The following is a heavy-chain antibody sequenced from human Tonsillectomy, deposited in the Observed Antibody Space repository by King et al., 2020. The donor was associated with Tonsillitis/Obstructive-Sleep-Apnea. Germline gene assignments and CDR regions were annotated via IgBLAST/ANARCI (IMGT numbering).Heavy chain of an antibody. D-gene: IGHD2-21*02. Sequence: HVQLVESGGGVVQPGRSLRLSCAASGFTFSSYGMHWVRQAPGRGLEGVAVISYDGSNKYYADSVKGRFTISRDNSKNTLYLQMNSLRSEDTAVYYCAKDWVTYFDYWGQGTLVTVSS. CDR2: ISYDGSNK. CDR3: AKDWVTYFDY. J-gene: IGHJ4*02. V-gene: IGHV3-30*18. CDR1: GFTFSSYG.